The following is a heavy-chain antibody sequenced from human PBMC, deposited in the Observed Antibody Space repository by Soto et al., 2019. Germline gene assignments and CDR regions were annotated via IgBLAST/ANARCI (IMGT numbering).Heavy chain of an antibody. V-gene: IGHV3-23*01. J-gene: IGHJ3*02. Sequence: EVQLLESGGGLVQPGGSLRLSCAASGFTFSSYAMSWVRQAPGKGLEWVSLISGSGGSTYYADSVKGRFTISRDNSKNTLYLQMNSLRAEDTAVYYCAIPESASLGAFDTWGQGTMVTVSS. CDR1: GFTFSSYA. CDR2: ISGSGGST. CDR3: AIPESASLGAFDT.